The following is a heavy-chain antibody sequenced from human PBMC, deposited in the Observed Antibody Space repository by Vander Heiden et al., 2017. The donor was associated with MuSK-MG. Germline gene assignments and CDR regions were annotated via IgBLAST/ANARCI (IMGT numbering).Heavy chain of an antibody. V-gene: IGHV5-51*01. CDR3: ARQEGYCSSTSCYGGNWFDP. CDR1: GYSFTSYW. J-gene: IGHJ5*02. Sequence: EVQLVQSGAEVKKPGESLKISCKGSGYSFTSYWIGWVRQMPGKGLEWMGIIYPGDSDTRYSPSFQGQVTISADKSISTAYLQWSSLKASDTAMYYCARQEGYCSSTSCYGGNWFDPWGQGTLVTVSS. CDR2: IYPGDSDT. D-gene: IGHD2-2*01.